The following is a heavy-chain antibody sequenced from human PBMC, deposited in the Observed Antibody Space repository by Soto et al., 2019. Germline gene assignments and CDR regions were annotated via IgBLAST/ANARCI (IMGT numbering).Heavy chain of an antibody. CDR3: ATWWSSSRGGFDP. V-gene: IGHV4-31*01. Sequence: QVQLQEAGPGLMKPSQTLSLTCTVSGGSISSGDSYWSWVRQHPGKGLEWNGYIYYSGSTYDTPSLKSVVTISVDTTKNQFSLKLSSVTAADAAVYYGATWWSSSRGGFDPWGQGTLVTVSS. CDR1: GGSISSGDSY. D-gene: IGHD2-8*02. CDR2: IYYSGST. J-gene: IGHJ5*02.